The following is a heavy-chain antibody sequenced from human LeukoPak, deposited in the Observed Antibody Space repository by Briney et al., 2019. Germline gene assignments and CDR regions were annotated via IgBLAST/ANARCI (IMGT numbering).Heavy chain of an antibody. CDR3: ARDSSSGVYYFDY. J-gene: IGHJ4*02. Sequence: GASVKVSCKASGYTFASYDINWVRQATGQGLEWMGWMNPNSGNTGYAQKFQGRVTMTRNTSISTAYMELSSLRSEDTAVYYCARDSSSGVYYFDYWGQGTLVTVSS. D-gene: IGHD6-6*01. CDR1: GYTFASYD. CDR2: MNPNSGNT. V-gene: IGHV1-8*01.